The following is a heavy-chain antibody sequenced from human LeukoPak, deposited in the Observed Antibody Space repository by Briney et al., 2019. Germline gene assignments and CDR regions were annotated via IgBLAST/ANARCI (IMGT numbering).Heavy chain of an antibody. CDR2: INHSGST. D-gene: IGHD3-3*01. CDR3: ARSFWSGYYTYFDY. Sequence: PSETLSLTCAVYGGSFSGYYLSWIRQPPGKGLEWIGEINHSGSTNYNPSLKSRVTISVDTSKNQFSLKLSSVTAADTAVYYCARSFWSGYYTYFDYWGQGTLVTVSS. J-gene: IGHJ4*02. CDR1: GGSFSGYY. V-gene: IGHV4-34*01.